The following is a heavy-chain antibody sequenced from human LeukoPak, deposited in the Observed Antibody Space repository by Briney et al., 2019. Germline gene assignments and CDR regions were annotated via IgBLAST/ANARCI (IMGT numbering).Heavy chain of an antibody. CDR2: ISGSGLST. CDR3: AKDVAGIGGY. V-gene: IGHV3-23*01. Sequence: GGSLRLSCAASGFTFSSYEMNWVRQAPGKGLEWVTAISGSGLSTYYADSVKGRFTISRDNSKNTLYLQMNSLRAEDTALYYCAKDVAGIGGYWGQGTLVTVSS. J-gene: IGHJ4*02. D-gene: IGHD6-19*01. CDR1: GFTFSSYE.